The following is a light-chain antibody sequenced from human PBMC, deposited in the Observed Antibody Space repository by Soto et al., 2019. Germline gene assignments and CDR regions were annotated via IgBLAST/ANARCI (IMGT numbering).Light chain of an antibody. V-gene: IGKV1-9*01. CDR3: QQLNSYPIT. Sequence: DIQFTQSPSFLSASVVARVTITCRASQGFRSYLAWYQQKPGKAPQLLIYAASTLQSGVPSRFSGSGSGTEFTLTISSMQPEDCATYYCQQLNSYPITFGQGTRLEIK. CDR2: AAS. CDR1: QGFRSY. J-gene: IGKJ5*01.